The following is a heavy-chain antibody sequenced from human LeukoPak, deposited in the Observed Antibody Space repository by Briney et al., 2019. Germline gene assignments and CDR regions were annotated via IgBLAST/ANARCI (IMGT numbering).Heavy chain of an antibody. CDR2: ISSSGSTI. Sequence: LSLTCAVYGGSFSDYYMSWIRQAPGKGLEWVSYISSSGSTIYYADSVKGRFTISRDNAKNSLYLQMNSLRAEDTAVYYCAKPKGRYFDWNDYWGQGTLVTVSS. CDR1: GGSFSDYY. CDR3: AKPKGRYFDWNDY. D-gene: IGHD3-9*01. V-gene: IGHV3-11*01. J-gene: IGHJ4*02.